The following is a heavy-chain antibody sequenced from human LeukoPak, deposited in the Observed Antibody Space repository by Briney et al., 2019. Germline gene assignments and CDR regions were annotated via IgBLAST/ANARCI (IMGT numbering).Heavy chain of an antibody. D-gene: IGHD3-3*01. CDR1: GYTFTSYG. J-gene: IGHJ4*02. CDR3: ARGGFGVVIIGGQTYFDY. Sequence: ASVKVSCKASGYTFTSYGISWVRQAPGQGLEWMGWISAYNGNTNYAQKLQGRVTMTTDTSTSTAYMELRSLRSDDTAVYYCARGGFGVVIIGGQTYFDYWGQGTLVTVSS. V-gene: IGHV1-18*01. CDR2: ISAYNGNT.